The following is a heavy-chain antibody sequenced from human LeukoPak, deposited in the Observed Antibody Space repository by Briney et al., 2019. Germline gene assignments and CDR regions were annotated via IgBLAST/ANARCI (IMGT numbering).Heavy chain of an antibody. D-gene: IGHD3-9*01. J-gene: IGHJ6*02. CDR3: ARDPDPMNVLRYFAWLSNPYYYGMDV. CDR1: GYTFTKYG. V-gene: IGHV1-18*01. CDR2: MSAYNGDT. Sequence: ASVTVSCKASGYTFTKYGITWVRQAPGQGLEWMGWMSAYNGDTKYAQKFQGRVTMTTDTSTTTAYMELRSLRSDDTAVYYCARDPDPMNVLRYFAWLSNPYYYGMDVWGQGTTVTVSS.